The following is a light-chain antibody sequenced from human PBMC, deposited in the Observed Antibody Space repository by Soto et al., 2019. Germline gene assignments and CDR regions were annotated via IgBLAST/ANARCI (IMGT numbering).Light chain of an antibody. J-gene: IGKJ1*01. V-gene: IGKV1-5*01. CDR1: QSISSW. CDR2: DAS. CDR3: QQYNSYSLWT. Sequence: DIQMTQSPSSLSASVGDRVTITCRASQSISSWLAWYQQKPGKAPKLLIYDASSSESGVPSRFSGSGSGTGFTLTISSLQPDDFATYYCQQYNSYSLWTFGQGTKVDIK.